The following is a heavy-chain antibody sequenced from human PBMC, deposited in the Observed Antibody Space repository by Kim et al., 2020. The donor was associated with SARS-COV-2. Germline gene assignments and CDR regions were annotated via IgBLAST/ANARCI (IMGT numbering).Heavy chain of an antibody. CDR1: GFTFSNYW. V-gene: IGHV3-7*01. J-gene: IGHJ5*02. Sequence: GESLRLSCAASGFTFSNYWMAWARQAPGKGLEWVAVIKQDGTEKYYVDSAEGRFTISRDNTKNSLYLHMNILRADDTAVYYCAKDWGGPWGQGTLVTVSS. D-gene: IGHD3-16*01. CDR2: IKQDGTEK. CDR3: AKDWGGP.